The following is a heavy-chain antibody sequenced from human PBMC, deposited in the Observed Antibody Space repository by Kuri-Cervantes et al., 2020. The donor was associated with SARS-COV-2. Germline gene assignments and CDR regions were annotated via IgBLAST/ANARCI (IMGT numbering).Heavy chain of an antibody. Sequence: GESLKISCAASGFSFSSTWMNWVRQAPGEGLVWVSRLNGDGSSPGYADSVKGRFTISRDNAKNTLYLQMDSLRVEDTAVYYCARDFAGGDRGSSSSFSYYYGMDVWGQGTTVTVSS. D-gene: IGHD6-6*01. CDR3: ARDFAGGDRGSSSSFSYYYGMDV. J-gene: IGHJ6*02. CDR1: GFSFSSTW. CDR2: LNGDGSSP. V-gene: IGHV3-74*01.